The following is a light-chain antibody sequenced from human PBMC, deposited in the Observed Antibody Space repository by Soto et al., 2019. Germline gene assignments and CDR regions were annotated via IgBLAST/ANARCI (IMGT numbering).Light chain of an antibody. Sequence: DIVMTQSPDSLAVSLGERATINCKSSKSLLSTSNNKNFLVWYQHKPGQPPKLLFSWASTRESGVPDRFSGSGSETDFTLTISSLQAEDVAIYYCQQCFSAPLTFGGGTKVEIE. V-gene: IGKV4-1*01. CDR1: KSLLSTSNNKNF. CDR3: QQCFSAPLT. CDR2: WAS. J-gene: IGKJ4*01.